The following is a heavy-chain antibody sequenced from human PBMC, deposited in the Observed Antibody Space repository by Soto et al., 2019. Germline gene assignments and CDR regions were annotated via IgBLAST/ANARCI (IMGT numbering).Heavy chain of an antibody. CDR2: SLPFGGRA. V-gene: IGHV3-64D*06. CDR1: GFDFNVYA. Sequence: GGSLRLSCSASGFDFNVYALHWVRRTPAKGLEYVSSSLPFGGRAHYADSVRGRFTISRDTSKDVLYLQMNSLTTADTVLYFCVKDAYGDSRIFDYWGRGTQVTVSS. D-gene: IGHD4-17*01. CDR3: VKDAYGDSRIFDY. J-gene: IGHJ4*02.